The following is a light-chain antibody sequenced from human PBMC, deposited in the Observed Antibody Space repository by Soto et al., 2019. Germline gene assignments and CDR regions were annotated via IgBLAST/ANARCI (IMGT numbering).Light chain of an antibody. V-gene: IGLV2-23*02. CDR3: CSFTSSNTHV. J-gene: IGLJ1*01. CDR2: EVN. Sequence: VLTQPASVSGSPGQSITISCTGTSSDFGNYNLVSWYQQHPGKVPKLILFEVNKRPSGVSGRFSGSKSGNTASLTISGLQAEDEADYYCCSFTSSNTHVFGTGTKVTVL. CDR1: SSDFGNYNL.